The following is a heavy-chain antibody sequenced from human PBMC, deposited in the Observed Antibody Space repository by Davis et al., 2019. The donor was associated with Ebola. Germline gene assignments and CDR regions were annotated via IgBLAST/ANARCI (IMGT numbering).Heavy chain of an antibody. D-gene: IGHD1-26*01. CDR3: ARIVSGSYSDY. J-gene: IGHJ4*02. Sequence: ESLKISCAASGFTFSSYAMSWVRQAPGKGLEWVSAIRGSGGSTYYADSVKGRFTISRDNSKNTLYLQMSSLRSEDTAVYYCARIVSGSYSDYWGQGTLVTVSS. CDR2: IRGSGGST. CDR1: GFTFSSYA. V-gene: IGHV3-23*01.